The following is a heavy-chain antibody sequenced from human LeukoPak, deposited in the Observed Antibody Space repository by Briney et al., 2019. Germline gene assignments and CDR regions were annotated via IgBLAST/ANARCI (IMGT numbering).Heavy chain of an antibody. J-gene: IGHJ1*01. Sequence: GGSLRLSCAASRFTGPPFSSHWMHWVRQAPGKGLEWVSAISGSGGSTYYADSVKGRFTISRDNSKNTLYLQMNSLRAEDTAVYYCASQLPYYYDSSRGWRAEYFQHWGQGTLVTVSS. D-gene: IGHD3-22*01. CDR2: ISGSGGST. V-gene: IGHV3-23*01. CDR1: RFTGPPFSSHW. CDR3: ASQLPYYYDSSRGWRAEYFQH.